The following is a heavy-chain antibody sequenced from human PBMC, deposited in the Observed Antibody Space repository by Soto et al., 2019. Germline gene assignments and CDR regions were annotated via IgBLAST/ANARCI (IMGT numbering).Heavy chain of an antibody. V-gene: IGHV3-48*02. CDR2: ISSSSSTI. CDR1: GFTFSSYS. J-gene: IGHJ6*02. D-gene: IGHD3-22*01. CDR3: AREAREDYYDSSGPSPLDV. Sequence: GGSLRLSCAASGFTFSSYSMNWVRQAPGKGLEWVSYISSSSSTIYYADFVKGRFTISRDNAKNSLYLQMNSLRDEDTAVYYCAREAREDYYDSSGPSPLDVWGQGTTVTVSS.